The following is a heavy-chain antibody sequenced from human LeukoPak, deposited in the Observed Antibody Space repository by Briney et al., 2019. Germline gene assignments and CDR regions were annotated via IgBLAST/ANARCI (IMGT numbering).Heavy chain of an antibody. D-gene: IGHD5-24*01. CDR2: INHSVST. V-gene: IGHV4-34*01. Sequence: SETLSLTCAVYGGSFSGYYWSWTRQPPGKGLEWIGEINHSVSTNYNPSPKSRVTISVDTSKNQFSLKLSSVTAADTAVYYCASTGRDGYNYNWFDPWGQGTLVTVSS. CDR3: ASTGRDGYNYNWFDP. J-gene: IGHJ5*02. CDR1: GGSFSGYY.